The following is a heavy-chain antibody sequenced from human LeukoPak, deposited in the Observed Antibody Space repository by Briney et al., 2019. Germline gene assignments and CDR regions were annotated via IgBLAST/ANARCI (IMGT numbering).Heavy chain of an antibody. D-gene: IGHD5-24*01. CDR3: VKDRPCDGCMPMDA. Sequence: PGGSLRLSCAASGFSFSDYSMSWVRQVPGKGLAWVSGIGRVGYTYVAAPVKGRFTISRDNSKNTVYLQMNSLRAEDTAIYYCVKDRPCDGCMPMDAWGQGTTVTVSS. J-gene: IGHJ6*02. CDR2: IGRVGYT. CDR1: GFSFSDYS. V-gene: IGHV3-23*01.